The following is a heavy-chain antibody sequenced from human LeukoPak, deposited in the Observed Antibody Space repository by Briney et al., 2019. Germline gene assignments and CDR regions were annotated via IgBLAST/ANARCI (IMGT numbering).Heavy chain of an antibody. CDR3: ARDVYGGLWYLDL. D-gene: IGHD4-23*01. Sequence: GGSLRLSCAASGFTFSSYRMNWVRQAPGKGLEWVSYIRSSRTIIHYADSVKGRFTISRDDAKNSLYLQMNSLRAEDTAVYYCARDVYGGLWYLDLWGRGTLVTVSS. CDR1: GFTFSSYR. V-gene: IGHV3-48*01. CDR2: IRSSRTII. J-gene: IGHJ2*01.